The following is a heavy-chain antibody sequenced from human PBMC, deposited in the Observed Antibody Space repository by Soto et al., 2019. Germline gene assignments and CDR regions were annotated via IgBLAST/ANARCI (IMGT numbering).Heavy chain of an antibody. J-gene: IGHJ4*02. V-gene: IGHV3-53*01. D-gene: IGHD6-19*01. CDR2: IYSGGNT. CDR1: GFIVSNNY. Sequence: GGSLRLSCAVSGFIVSNNYMSWVRQAPGKGLEWVSVIYSGGNTYYADSVKGRFTISRDNSKNTLYLQMNNLRADDTAVYNCARVDSGWHYFDYWGQGTLVTVSS. CDR3: ARVDSGWHYFDY.